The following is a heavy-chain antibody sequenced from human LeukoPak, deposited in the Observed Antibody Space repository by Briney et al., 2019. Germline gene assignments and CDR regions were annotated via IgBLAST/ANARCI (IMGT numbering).Heavy chain of an antibody. CDR2: ISSSSSYI. CDR3: ARDIGVGYYFDY. CDR1: GFTFSSYS. Sequence: GGSLRLSCAASGFTFSSYSMNWVRQAPGKGLEWVSSISSSSSYIYYADSVKGRFTISRDNAENSLYLQMNSLRAEDTAVYYCARDIGVGYYFDYWGQGTLVTVSS. J-gene: IGHJ4*02. D-gene: IGHD6-19*01. V-gene: IGHV3-21*01.